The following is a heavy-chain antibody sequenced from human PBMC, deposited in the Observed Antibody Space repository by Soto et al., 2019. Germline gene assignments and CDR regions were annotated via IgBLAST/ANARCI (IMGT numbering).Heavy chain of an antibody. J-gene: IGHJ4*02. Sequence: PSEALSLTCTVSGGSISSGDYYWRWIRQPPGKGLEWIGYIYYSGSTYYNPSLKSRVTISVDTSKNQFSLKLSSVTAADMAVYYCARGFTEYYYASSGYYPRLWGQGTLVTVSS. D-gene: IGHD3-22*01. CDR1: GGSISSGDYY. CDR2: IYYSGST. CDR3: ARGFTEYYYASSGYYPRL. V-gene: IGHV4-30-4*01.